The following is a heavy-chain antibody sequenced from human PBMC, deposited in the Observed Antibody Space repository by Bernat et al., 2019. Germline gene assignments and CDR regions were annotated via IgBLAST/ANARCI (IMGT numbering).Heavy chain of an antibody. J-gene: IGHJ6*02. D-gene: IGHD2-21*01. CDR3: ARPKGVSGECVRGYYYYGLDV. V-gene: IGHV3-7*03. CDR2: IKQDGSEK. CDR1: GFTFSSYW. Sequence: EVQLVESGGCLVQPGGSLRLSCAASGFTFSSYWMNWVRQAPGKGLEWVANIKQDGSEKYYVDSVKGRFTTSRDNAKNSMYLQMNSLRVENTAVYYCARPKGVSGECVRGYYYYGLDVWGQGTTVTVSS.